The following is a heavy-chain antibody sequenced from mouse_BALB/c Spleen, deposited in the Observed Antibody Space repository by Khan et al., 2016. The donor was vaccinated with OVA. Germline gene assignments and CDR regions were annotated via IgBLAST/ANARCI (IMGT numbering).Heavy chain of an antibody. CDR2: ISSVAYSI. CDR3: VRGGFAY. V-gene: IGHV5-15*02. Sequence: EVELVESGGGLVQPGGSRKLSCAATGFTFIDYGMAWVRQTPGKGPEWIAFISSVAYSIYYEDTVTGRFTISRENAKNTLYLEMSSLRSDDTAMXYCVRGGFAYWGQGTLVTVSA. J-gene: IGHJ3*01. CDR1: GFTFIDYG.